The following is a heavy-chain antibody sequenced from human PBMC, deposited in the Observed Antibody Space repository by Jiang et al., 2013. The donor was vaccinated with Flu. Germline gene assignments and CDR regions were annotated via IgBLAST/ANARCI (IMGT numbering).Heavy chain of an antibody. CDR2: TYFRSGWYD. CDR1: SNISAA. Sequence: SNISAAWNWIRQSPSRGLEWLGRTYFRSGWYDDYAVSVKSRIIVNPDTSKNQFSLQLNSVTPEDTAVYYCARGFYGMDVWGQGTTVAVSS. J-gene: IGHJ6*02. V-gene: IGHV6-1*01. CDR3: ARGFYGMDV.